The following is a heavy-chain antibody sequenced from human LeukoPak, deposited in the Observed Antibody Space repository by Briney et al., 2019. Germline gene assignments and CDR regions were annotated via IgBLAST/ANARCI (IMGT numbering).Heavy chain of an antibody. Sequence: SETLSLTCSVSGGSISSSSYYWGWIRQPPGKGLEWIGNIYYSGSTYYNPSLKSRVTISLDTPKNQFSLKLSSVTAADTAVYYCARRGYDFWSGYHYYYYYYMDVWGKGTTVTVSS. J-gene: IGHJ6*03. D-gene: IGHD3-3*01. CDR1: GGSISSSSYY. V-gene: IGHV4-39*07. CDR2: IYYSGST. CDR3: ARRGYDFWSGYHYYYYYYMDV.